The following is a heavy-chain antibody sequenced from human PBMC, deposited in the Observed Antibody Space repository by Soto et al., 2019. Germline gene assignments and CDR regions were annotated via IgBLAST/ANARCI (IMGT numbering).Heavy chain of an antibody. CDR1: GFTFSDHY. CDR3: ARGHHSMDV. J-gene: IGHJ6*02. CDR2: INPSGTYT. V-gene: IGHV3-11*06. Sequence: GGSLRLSCAASGFTFSDHYMTWIRQAPGKGLEWISYINPSGTYTHYADSVKGRFTISRDSAGNSLYLQMNSLRAEDTALYYCARGHHSMDVWGQGATVTVSS.